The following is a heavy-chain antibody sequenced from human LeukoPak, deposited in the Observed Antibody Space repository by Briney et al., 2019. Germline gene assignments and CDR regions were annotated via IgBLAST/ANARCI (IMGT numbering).Heavy chain of an antibody. Sequence: ASVKVSCKASGYTFTSYGINWVRQAPGQGLEWMGWISAYNSNTHYAQKLQGRVTITRNTSISTAYMELSSLRSEDTAVYYCARQYYDSSGYTFDYWGQGTLVTVSS. J-gene: IGHJ4*02. V-gene: IGHV1-18*01. CDR1: GYTFTSYG. CDR3: ARQYYDSSGYTFDY. CDR2: ISAYNSNT. D-gene: IGHD3-22*01.